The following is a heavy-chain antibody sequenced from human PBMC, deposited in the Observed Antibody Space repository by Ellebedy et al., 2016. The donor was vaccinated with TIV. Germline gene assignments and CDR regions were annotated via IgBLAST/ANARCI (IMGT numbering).Heavy chain of an antibody. V-gene: IGHV1-69*13. D-gene: IGHD2-15*01. J-gene: IGHJ5*01. CDR3: LRAGIPGFCSAASCYNWFDS. Sequence: SVKVSXKASGGTFSDYSINWVRQAPGHGLEWMGGIIPSFPPAKYALRFQGRVTITADESTTTAYLDLNNVRSEDTAVYYCLRAGIPGFCSAASCYNWFDSWGQGTLVIVSS. CDR1: GGTFSDYS. CDR2: IIPSFPPA.